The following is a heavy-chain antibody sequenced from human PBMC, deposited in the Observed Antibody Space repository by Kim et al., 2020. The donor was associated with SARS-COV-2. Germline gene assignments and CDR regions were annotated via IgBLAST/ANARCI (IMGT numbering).Heavy chain of an antibody. Sequence: GGSLRLSCAASGFTFSSYAMSWVRQAPGKGLEWVSAISGSGGSTYYADSVKGRFTISRDNSKNTLYLQMNSLRAEDTAVYYCAKDRDIAARRRGYYYYMDVWGKGTTVTVSS. CDR2: ISGSGGST. CDR3: AKDRDIAARRRGYYYYMDV. CDR1: GFTFSSYA. J-gene: IGHJ6*03. D-gene: IGHD6-6*01. V-gene: IGHV3-23*01.